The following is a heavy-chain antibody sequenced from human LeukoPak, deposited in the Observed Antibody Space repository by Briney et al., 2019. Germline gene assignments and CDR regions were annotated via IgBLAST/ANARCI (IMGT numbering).Heavy chain of an antibody. CDR2: ISLSGYT. J-gene: IGHJ4*02. V-gene: IGHV4-4*02. CDR3: SRESGPFSPFGH. Sequence: PSETLSLTCGVSGGSITSTNYWSWVRQPPGQGLEWIGEISLSGYTGFNPSLRSRVTMSLDGSRNHLSLNLASVTAADTAVYYCSRESGPFSPFGHWGQGILVTVTS. D-gene: IGHD1-26*01. CDR1: GGSITSTNY.